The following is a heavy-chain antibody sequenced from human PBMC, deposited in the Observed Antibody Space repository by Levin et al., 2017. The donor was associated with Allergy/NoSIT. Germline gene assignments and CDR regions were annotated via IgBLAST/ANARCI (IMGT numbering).Heavy chain of an antibody. D-gene: IGHD4-17*01. CDR2: VNCNSGDT. CDR3: ARNDYGDYVQNFDY. V-gene: IGHV1-2*02. CDR1: GYTFTDHF. Sequence: ASVKVSCEAAGYTFTDHFMHWVRQAPGQGLEWMGWVNCNSGDTHYAQKFQDRVTMTRDTSITTAYIEVRSLRFDDTALYFCARNDYGDYVQNFDYWGQGTLVTVSS. J-gene: IGHJ4*02.